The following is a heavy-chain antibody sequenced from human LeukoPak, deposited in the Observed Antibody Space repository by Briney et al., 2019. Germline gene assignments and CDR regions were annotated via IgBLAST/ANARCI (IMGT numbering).Heavy chain of an antibody. J-gene: IGHJ3*02. CDR3: ARVLGAAAGPNDAFDI. CDR2: INPSGGST. Sequence: ASVKVSCKASGYTFTSYYMHWVRQAPGQGLAWMGIINPSGGSTSYAQKFQGRVTMTRDTSTSTVYMELSSLRSEDTAVYYCARVLGAAAGPNDAFDIWGQGTMVTVSS. V-gene: IGHV1-46*01. D-gene: IGHD6-13*01. CDR1: GYTFTSYY.